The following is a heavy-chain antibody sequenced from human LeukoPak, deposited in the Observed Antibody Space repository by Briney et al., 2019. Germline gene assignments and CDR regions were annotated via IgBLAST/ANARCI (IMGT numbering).Heavy chain of an antibody. V-gene: IGHV3-74*01. Sequence: PGGSLRLSCAASGFTFSGYWMHWVRQAPGKGLMWVSRINSDGSNTAYADSVKGRFTISRDNAKNTLYLQMNSLRAEDTAVYYCARTRYSGTYYDYWGQGTLVTVSS. J-gene: IGHJ4*02. CDR3: ARTRYSGTYYDY. CDR1: GFTFSGYW. CDR2: INSDGSNT. D-gene: IGHD1-26*01.